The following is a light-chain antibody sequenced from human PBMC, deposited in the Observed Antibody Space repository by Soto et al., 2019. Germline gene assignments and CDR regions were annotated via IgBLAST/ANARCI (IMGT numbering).Light chain of an antibody. CDR1: SNDVGGYNL. Sequence: QSALTRPASVSGSPGQSITIACTGTSNDVGGYNLVSWFQQHPGKAPKLMISEVNKRPSGVSNRFSGSKSANTASLTISGLQAEDEADYYCCSHVGGSSPQWVFGGGTKLTVL. CDR3: CSHVGGSSPQWV. V-gene: IGLV2-23*02. J-gene: IGLJ3*02. CDR2: EVN.